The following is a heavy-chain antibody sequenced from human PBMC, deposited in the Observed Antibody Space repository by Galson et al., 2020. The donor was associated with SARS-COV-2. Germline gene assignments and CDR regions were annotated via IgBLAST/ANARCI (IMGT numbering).Heavy chain of an antibody. V-gene: IGHV3-33*01. CDR3: ARDNLDYGDYGHPFDY. J-gene: IGHJ4*02. D-gene: IGHD4-17*01. Sequence: GESLKISCAASGYTFSSYGLHWVRQAPGKGLEWVAVIWSDGSTTYYADSVKGRFTISRDNSKTTLYLQMNSLRAEDTAVYYCARDNLDYGDYGHPFDYWGQGTLVTVSS. CDR1: GYTFSSYG. CDR2: IWSDGSTT.